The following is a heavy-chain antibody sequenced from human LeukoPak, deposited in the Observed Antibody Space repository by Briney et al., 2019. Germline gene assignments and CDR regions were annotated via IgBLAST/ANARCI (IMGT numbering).Heavy chain of an antibody. CDR1: GGSFSGYY. D-gene: IGHD3-22*01. Sequence: YPSETLSLTCAVYGGSFSGYYWSWIRQPPGKWLEWIGEVNHSGSTNYNPSLKSRVTISVDTSKNQFSLKLSSVTAADTAVYYCAARYYYDSSGYRGARWFDPWGQGTLVTVSS. V-gene: IGHV4-34*01. CDR3: AARYYYDSSGYRGARWFDP. J-gene: IGHJ5*02. CDR2: VNHSGST.